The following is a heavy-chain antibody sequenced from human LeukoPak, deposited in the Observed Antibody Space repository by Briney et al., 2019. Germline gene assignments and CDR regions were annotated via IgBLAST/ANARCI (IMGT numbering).Heavy chain of an antibody. J-gene: IGHJ4*02. Sequence: GGSLRLSCAASGFTFSSYWMHWVRQAPGKGLVWVSRIKSDDSSTDYADSVKGRFTISGDNAKNTLYLQMNSLRAEDTAVYYCTTIRPDYWGQGTLVTVSS. CDR1: GFTFSSYW. D-gene: IGHD5-12*01. CDR3: TTIRPDY. V-gene: IGHV3-74*01. CDR2: IKSDDSST.